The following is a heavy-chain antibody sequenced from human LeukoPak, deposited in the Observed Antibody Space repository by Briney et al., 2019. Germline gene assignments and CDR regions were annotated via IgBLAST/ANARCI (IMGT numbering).Heavy chain of an antibody. CDR3: AKSDGSSSLFDY. V-gene: IGHV3-30*18. CDR1: GFTFSSYG. D-gene: IGHD6-6*01. J-gene: IGHJ4*02. CDR2: ISYDGSNK. Sequence: GGSLRLSCAASGFTFSSYGMHWVRQAPRKGLEWVAVISYDGSNKYYADSVKGRFTISRDNSKNTLYLQMNSLRAEDTAVYYCAKSDGSSSLFDYWGQGTLVTVSS.